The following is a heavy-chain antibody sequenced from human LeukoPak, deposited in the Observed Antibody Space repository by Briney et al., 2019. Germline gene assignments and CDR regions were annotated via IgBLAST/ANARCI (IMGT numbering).Heavy chain of an antibody. J-gene: IGHJ4*02. CDR1: GFTFSSYS. V-gene: IGHV3-21*01. CDR3: ARDSLSVATRVDDY. CDR2: ISSSSSYI. D-gene: IGHD5-12*01. Sequence: GGSLRLSCAASGFTFSSYSMNWVRQAPGKGLEWVSSISSSSSYIYYADSVKGRFTISRDNAKNSLYLQMNSLRAEDTAVYYCARDSLSVATRVDDYWGQGTLDTVSS.